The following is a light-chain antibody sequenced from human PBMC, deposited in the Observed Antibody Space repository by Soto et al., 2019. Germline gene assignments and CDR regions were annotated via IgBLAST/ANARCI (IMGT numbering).Light chain of an antibody. CDR1: SSNIGTSS. CDR3: AAWDDRLNGHA. Sequence: QSVLTQPHSASGTPGQRVTISCSGSSSNIGTSSVHWFQQLPGTAPKLLISTTNQRPSGVPERFSGSKSGTSASLAISGLQSEDEADYYCAAWDDRLNGHAFGTATKVTV. CDR2: TTN. J-gene: IGLJ1*01. V-gene: IGLV1-44*01.